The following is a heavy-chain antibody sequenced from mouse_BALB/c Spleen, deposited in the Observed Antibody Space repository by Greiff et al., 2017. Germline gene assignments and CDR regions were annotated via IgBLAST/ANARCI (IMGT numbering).Heavy chain of an antibody. D-gene: IGHD4-1*01. CDR3: ASLWDDYAMDY. J-gene: IGHJ4*01. CDR2: IWSGGST. CDR1: GFSLTSYG. Sequence: VKLMESGPGLVQPSQSLSITCTVSGFSLTSYGVHWVRQSPGKGLEWLGVIWSGGSTDYNAAFISRLSISKDNSKSQVFFKMNSLQANDTAIYYCASLWDDYAMDYWGQGTSVTVSS. V-gene: IGHV2-2*02.